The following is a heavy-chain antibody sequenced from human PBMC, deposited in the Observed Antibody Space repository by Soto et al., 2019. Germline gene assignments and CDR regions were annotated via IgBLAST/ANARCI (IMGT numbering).Heavy chain of an antibody. J-gene: IGHJ4*02. CDR1: GFTFSSYA. Sequence: QPGGSLRLSCAASGFTFSSYAMSWVRQAPGKGLEWVSAISGSGGSTYYADSVKGRFTISRDNSKNTLYLQMNSLRAEDTAVYYCAKGPGGAAAGAPPLYFDYWGQGTLVTVSS. CDR3: AKGPGGAAAGAPPLYFDY. CDR2: ISGSGGST. V-gene: IGHV3-23*01. D-gene: IGHD6-13*01.